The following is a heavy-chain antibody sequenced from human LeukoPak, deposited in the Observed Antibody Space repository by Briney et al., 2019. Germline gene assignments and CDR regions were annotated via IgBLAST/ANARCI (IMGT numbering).Heavy chain of an antibody. CDR3: ARRKPYTNGWYYFDY. J-gene: IGHJ4*02. V-gene: IGHV4-39*07. D-gene: IGHD6-19*01. CDR2: IYYTGST. Sequence: SETLSLTCTVSGGSISSSSYYWGWIRQPPGKGLEWIGSIYYTGSTNYNPSLKSRVTISVDTSKNQFSLKLTSVTAADTAVYYCARRKPYTNGWYYFDYWGQGTLVTVSS. CDR1: GGSISSSSYY.